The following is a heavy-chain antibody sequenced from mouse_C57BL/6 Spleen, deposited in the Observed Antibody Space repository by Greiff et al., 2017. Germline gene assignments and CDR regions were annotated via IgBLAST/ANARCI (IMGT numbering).Heavy chain of an antibody. Sequence: QVQLQQPGAELVRPGSSVKLSCKASGYTFASYWMDWVKQRPGQGLEWIGNIYPSDSETHYNQKFKDKATLTVDKSSSTAYMQLSSLTSEDSAVYYCARDGYGNYDAMDYWGQGTSGTVSS. D-gene: IGHD2-10*02. CDR1: GYTFASYW. V-gene: IGHV1-61*01. CDR2: IYPSDSET. J-gene: IGHJ4*01. CDR3: ARDGYGNYDAMDY.